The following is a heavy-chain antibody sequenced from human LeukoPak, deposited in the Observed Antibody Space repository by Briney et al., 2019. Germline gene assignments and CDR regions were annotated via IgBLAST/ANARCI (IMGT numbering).Heavy chain of an antibody. V-gene: IGHV3-23*01. CDR1: GFTFSSYG. Sequence: GGSLRLSCAASGFTFSSYGMSWVRQAPGKGLEWVSAISPSGRNTYYADSVKGRFIISRDNSKNMLYLQMSSLRAEDTAVYYCAKSHTVTYYYYYYYMDVWGKGTTVTVSS. J-gene: IGHJ6*03. D-gene: IGHD4-17*01. CDR3: AKSHTVTYYYYYYYMDV. CDR2: ISPSGRNT.